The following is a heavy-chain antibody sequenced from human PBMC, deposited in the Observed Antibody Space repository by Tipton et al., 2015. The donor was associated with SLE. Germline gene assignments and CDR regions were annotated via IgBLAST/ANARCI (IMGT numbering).Heavy chain of an antibody. J-gene: IGHJ4*02. Sequence: QVQLVQSGAEVKKPGASVKVSCKASGYTFISYGISWVRQAPGQGLEWMGWISAYNGNTNYAQKLQGRVTMTTDTSTSTAYMELRSLRSADAAVYYCRLTLTGYYEFDYWGQGTLVTVSS. CDR3: RLTLTGYYEFDY. D-gene: IGHD3-9*01. CDR1: GYTFISYG. V-gene: IGHV1-18*01. CDR2: ISAYNGNT.